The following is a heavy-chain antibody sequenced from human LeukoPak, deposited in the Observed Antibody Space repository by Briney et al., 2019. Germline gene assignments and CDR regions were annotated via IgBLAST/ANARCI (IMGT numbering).Heavy chain of an antibody. Sequence: PSETLSLTCTVSGGSISSYYWSWIRQPAGKGLEWIGRIYTSGSTNYNPSLKSRVTMSVDTSKNQFSLKLSSVTAADTAVYYCARGHIVVVPAASVISYYYYYMDVWGKGTTVTVSS. V-gene: IGHV4-4*07. CDR1: GGSISSYY. CDR3: ARGHIVVVPAASVISYYYYYMDV. D-gene: IGHD2-2*01. CDR2: IYTSGST. J-gene: IGHJ6*03.